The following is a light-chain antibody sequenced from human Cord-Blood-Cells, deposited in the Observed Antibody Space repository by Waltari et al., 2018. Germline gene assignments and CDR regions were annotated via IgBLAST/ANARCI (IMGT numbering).Light chain of an antibody. CDR1: SSDVGGYNY. CDR2: YVS. J-gene: IGLJ1*01. CDR3: CSYAGSNTYV. V-gene: IGLV2-11*01. Sequence: QSALTQPRSVSGSPGQSVTISCTGTSSDVGGYNYVSWYQQHTGKAPKLRIYYVSKRPSGVPDCFSGSKAGNAASLTSSGPQAEDEADYYCCSYAGSNTYVFGTGTKVTVL.